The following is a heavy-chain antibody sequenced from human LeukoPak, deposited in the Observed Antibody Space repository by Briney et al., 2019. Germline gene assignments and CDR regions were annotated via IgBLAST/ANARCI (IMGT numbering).Heavy chain of an antibody. Sequence: GGSLRLSFAASGFTFSSYAMSWVRQAPGKGLEWVSAISGSGGSTYYADSVKGRFTISRDNSKNTLYLQMNSLRAEDTAVYYCAKAYGDYVGYGMDVWGQGTTVTVSS. CDR3: AKAYGDYVGYGMDV. CDR2: ISGSGGST. CDR1: GFTFSSYA. D-gene: IGHD4-17*01. J-gene: IGHJ6*02. V-gene: IGHV3-23*01.